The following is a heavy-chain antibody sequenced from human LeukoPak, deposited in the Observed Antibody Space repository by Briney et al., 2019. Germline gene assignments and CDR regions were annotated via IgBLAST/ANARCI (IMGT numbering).Heavy chain of an antibody. CDR1: GGTFSGYA. Sequence: GASVKVSCKASGGTFSGYAITWVPQAPGQGLEWMGRIIPIFGTANYAQKFQGRVTITTDESTSTAYMELSTLRSDDTAVYYCARERPPGDSSNWFLEGYFDIWGQGTLVTVSS. D-gene: IGHD6-13*01. CDR3: ARERPPGDSSNWFLEGYFDI. J-gene: IGHJ4*02. V-gene: IGHV1-69*05. CDR2: IIPIFGTA.